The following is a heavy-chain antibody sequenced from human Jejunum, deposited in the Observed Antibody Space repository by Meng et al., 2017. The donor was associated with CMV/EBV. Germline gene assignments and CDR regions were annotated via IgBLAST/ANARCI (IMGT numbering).Heavy chain of an antibody. CDR1: GFPFSTYG. J-gene: IGHJ4*02. CDR3: ARLEPLAAGGFFDY. CDR2: ISPSGSYK. D-gene: IGHD6-13*01. Sequence: SGFPFSTYGINWVRQSPGAGLVWVSSISPSGSYKYYADSVKGRFTISRDNAKNSVHLDMNSLRAEDTAVYYCARLEPLAAGGFFDYWGQGTPVTVSS. V-gene: IGHV3-21*06.